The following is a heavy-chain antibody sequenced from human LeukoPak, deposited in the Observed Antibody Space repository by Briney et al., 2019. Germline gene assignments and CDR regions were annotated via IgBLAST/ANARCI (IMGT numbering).Heavy chain of an antibody. CDR2: INADGSTT. J-gene: IGHJ3*01. D-gene: IGHD1-14*01. Sequence: PGGSLRLSCAASGFTFSTHWAHWVRQAPGKGLVWVSLINADGSTTSYADSVKGRFTISRDNARNTLSLEMNSLTIEDTAVYYCIVVVEPPDSDGFDVWGQGTMITVSS. CDR1: GFTFSTHW. CDR3: IVVVEPPDSDGFDV. V-gene: IGHV3-74*01.